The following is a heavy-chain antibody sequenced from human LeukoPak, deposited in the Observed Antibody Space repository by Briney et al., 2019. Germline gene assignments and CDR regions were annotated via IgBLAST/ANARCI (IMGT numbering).Heavy chain of an antibody. V-gene: IGHV3-15*01. Sequence: KPGGSLRLSSAASGFAFTNAWMNWIRPAPGKGLEWVGRIKSEPDGGTTNYAEPVRGRFTISKDDSNNMLNLQMISLKTEDTATYYCTTASYDYYDTSDFSFGGFWGQGTLVTVSS. CDR3: TTASYDYYDTSDFSFGGF. D-gene: IGHD3-22*01. J-gene: IGHJ4*02. CDR2: IKSEPDGGTT. CDR1: GFAFTNAW.